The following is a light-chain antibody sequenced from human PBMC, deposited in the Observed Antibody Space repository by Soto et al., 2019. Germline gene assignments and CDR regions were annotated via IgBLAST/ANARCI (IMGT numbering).Light chain of an antibody. J-gene: IGLJ2*01. CDR3: CSYTGSSSPLV. CDR1: SRDVGSYNL. Sequence: QSALTQPASVSGSPGQSITISCTGTSRDVGSYNLVSWYQQHPGKAPKLIIYEAVERPSGISNRFSGFKSGNTASLTISGLQADDEAYYDCCSYTGSSSPLVLGGGTKVTVL. CDR2: EAV. V-gene: IGLV2-23*01.